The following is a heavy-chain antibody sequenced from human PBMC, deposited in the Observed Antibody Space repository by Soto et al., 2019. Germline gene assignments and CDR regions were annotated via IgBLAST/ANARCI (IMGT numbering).Heavy chain of an antibody. CDR1: GSTFSTLD. Sequence: QVQLVPSGAEVKKPGASVKVSCKASGSTFSTLDLNWVRQAPGQGLDWMGWMHANTGLTGHAQKFQGRLSMTRDTSISTAYMELSSLRADDTAVCYCARYIFGQGFISWGQGTLVTVSS. CDR2: MHANTGLT. J-gene: IGHJ4*02. V-gene: IGHV1-8*01. D-gene: IGHD3-10*01. CDR3: ARYIFGQGFIS.